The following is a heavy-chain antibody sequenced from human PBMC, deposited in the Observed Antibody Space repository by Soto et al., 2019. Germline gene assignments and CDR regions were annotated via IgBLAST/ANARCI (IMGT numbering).Heavy chain of an antibody. CDR3: ARDIYCSSTSCSSAGFDP. D-gene: IGHD2-2*01. CDR1: GFTFSSYW. J-gene: IGHJ5*02. Sequence: LRLSCAASGFTFSSYWMSWVRQAPGKGLEWVANIKQDGSEKYYVDSVKGRFTISRDNAKNSLYLQMNSLRAEDTAVYYCARDIYCSSTSCSSAGFDPWGQGTLVTVSS. CDR2: IKQDGSEK. V-gene: IGHV3-7*01.